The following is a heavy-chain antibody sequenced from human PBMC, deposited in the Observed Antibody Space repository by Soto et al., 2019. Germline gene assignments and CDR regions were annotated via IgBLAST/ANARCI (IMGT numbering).Heavy chain of an antibody. CDR3: ARGGGVGVAGSAAFDM. CDR1: GYPVTAHY. J-gene: IGHJ3*02. D-gene: IGHD3-3*01. Sequence: QLHLVQSGAVVKKPGASVTVSCSASGYPVTAHYMHWVRQAPGRGLEWMGGINPATGAAKYTQTFQGRVTMTRDTSTSTVFMELSGLTSEDTAVFYCARGGGVGVAGSAAFDMWGQGTLVTVSS. CDR2: INPATGAA. V-gene: IGHV1-2*02.